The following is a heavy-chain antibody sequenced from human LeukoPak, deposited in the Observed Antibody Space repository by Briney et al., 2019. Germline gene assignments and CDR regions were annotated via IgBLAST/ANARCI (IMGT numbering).Heavy chain of an antibody. Sequence: PSETLSLTCAVYGGSFRGYFWSWIRQPPGKGLEWIGELNPSGGTNYNASLKSRITISVDTSKNQFSLNLASVTAADTAVYYCARIAFGGYIVAQDYWGQGTLFIVSS. CDR1: GGSFRGYF. D-gene: IGHD3-16*01. J-gene: IGHJ4*02. CDR3: ARIAFGGYIVAQDY. V-gene: IGHV4-34*01. CDR2: LNPSGGT.